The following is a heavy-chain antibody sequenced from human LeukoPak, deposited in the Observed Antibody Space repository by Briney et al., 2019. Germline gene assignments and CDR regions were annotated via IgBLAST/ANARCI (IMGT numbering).Heavy chain of an antibody. CDR1: GASIRAYY. CDR3: TRRTRIAAGVYNIDF. D-gene: IGHD6-25*01. CDR2: IYRSGNS. Sequence: PSEPLTLTCTVLGASIRAYYSNWIRKPPGKALEWLGYIYRSGNSDYNPSLKSRVSMPVDTSKKQVSLRLTSVTAADTAVYYCTRRTRIAAGVYNIDFWGQGALVTVSS. J-gene: IGHJ4*02. V-gene: IGHV4-4*09.